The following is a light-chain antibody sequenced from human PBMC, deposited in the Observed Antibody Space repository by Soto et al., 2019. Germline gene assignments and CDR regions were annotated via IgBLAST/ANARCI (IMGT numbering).Light chain of an antibody. J-gene: IGLJ2*01. CDR1: SGSIASNY. CDR2: EDN. Sequence: NFMLTQPHSVSESPGKTVTISCTRSSGSIASNYVQWYQQRPGSAPTTVMYEDNQRPSGVPDRFSASIDSSSNSASLTISGLKTEDEADYYCQSYDSSNVVFGGGTKLTVL. V-gene: IGLV6-57*04. CDR3: QSYDSSNVV.